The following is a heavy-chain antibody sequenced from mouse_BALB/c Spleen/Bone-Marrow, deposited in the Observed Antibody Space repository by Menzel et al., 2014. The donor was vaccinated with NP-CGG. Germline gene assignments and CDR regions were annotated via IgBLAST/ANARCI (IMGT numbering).Heavy chain of an antibody. CDR3: ARHHRYAYYFDY. D-gene: IGHD2-14*01. CDR1: GYTFTSYY. V-gene: IGHV1S81*02. J-gene: IGHJ2*01. CDR2: INPSNGGT. Sequence: VQLQQSGAELVKPGASVKLSCKASGYTFTSYYMYWVKQRPGQGLEWIGGINPSNGGTNYNEKFKGKATLTVDTSFSTAYVDLSSLTSEDSAVYYCARHHRYAYYFDYWGQGTTLTVSS.